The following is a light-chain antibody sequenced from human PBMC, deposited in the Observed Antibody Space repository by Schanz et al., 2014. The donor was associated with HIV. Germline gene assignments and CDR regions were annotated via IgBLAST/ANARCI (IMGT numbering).Light chain of an antibody. Sequence: DIVMTQSPLSLPVPPGEPASISCRSSQSLLHFNGYNYLDWYLQKPGQSPQLLIYLGSNRASGVPDRFSGSGSGTYFTLKISRVEAEDVGVYYCMQALQTPRTFGQGTRVEIK. J-gene: IGKJ1*01. CDR1: QSLLHFNGYNY. V-gene: IGKV2-28*01. CDR3: MQALQTPRT. CDR2: LGS.